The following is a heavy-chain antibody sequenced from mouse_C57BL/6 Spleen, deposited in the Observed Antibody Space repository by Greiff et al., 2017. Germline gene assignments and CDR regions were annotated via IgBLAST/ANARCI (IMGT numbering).Heavy chain of an antibody. CDR2: ISSGSSII. CDR3: ARAYYYGSSYYAMDY. D-gene: IGHD1-1*01. CDR1: GFTFSDYG. Sequence: EVQLMESGGGLVKPGGSLKLSCAASGFTFSDYGMHWVRQAPEKGLEWVAYISSGSSIIYYAGTVKGSFTISRNNSKNTLVLQMTSLRSEDTAMYYCARAYYYGSSYYAMDYWGQGTSVTVSS. V-gene: IGHV5-17*01. J-gene: IGHJ4*01.